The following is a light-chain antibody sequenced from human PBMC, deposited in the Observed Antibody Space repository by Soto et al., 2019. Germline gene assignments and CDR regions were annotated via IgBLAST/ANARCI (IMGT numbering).Light chain of an antibody. J-gene: IGKJ2*01. CDR3: QQYNSYTT. CDR1: QSISTW. CDR2: DAS. Sequence: DIQMTHSPSTLLASVGKKVTITCGASQSISTWLDWYQQKPGKAPKLLIYDASSLQSGVPSRFSGHGSGTDFTLTISSLQPDDFATYYCQQYNSYTTFGQGTKVDIK. V-gene: IGKV1-5*01.